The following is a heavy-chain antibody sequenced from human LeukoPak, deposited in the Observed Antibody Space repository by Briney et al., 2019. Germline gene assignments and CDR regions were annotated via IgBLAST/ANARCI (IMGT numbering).Heavy chain of an antibody. Sequence: GGSLRLSCAASGFTFSNYGMHWVRQAPGKGLEWVAVIWYDGSNKYYADSVKGRFTISRDNSKNTLYLQMNSLRAEDSAVYYCAKELPPLVKYYFDYWGRGTLVTVSS. CDR2: IWYDGSNK. CDR1: GFTFSNYG. V-gene: IGHV3-33*06. D-gene: IGHD1-26*01. J-gene: IGHJ4*02. CDR3: AKELPPLVKYYFDY.